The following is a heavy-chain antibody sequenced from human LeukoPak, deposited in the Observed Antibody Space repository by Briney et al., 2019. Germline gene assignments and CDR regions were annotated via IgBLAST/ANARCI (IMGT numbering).Heavy chain of an antibody. J-gene: IGHJ4*02. V-gene: IGHV5-51*01. CDR2: IYSGDSVT. CDR3: ARQGIAAAPPAWGY. Sequence: GESLQISCQGSGYSFPSYWIGWVRQMPGKGLEWMGIIYSGDSVTGYSPSFQGQVTISADKSIRTAYLQWSSLKASDPAMYYCARQGIAAAPPAWGYWGQGTLVTVSS. D-gene: IGHD6-13*01. CDR1: GYSFPSYW.